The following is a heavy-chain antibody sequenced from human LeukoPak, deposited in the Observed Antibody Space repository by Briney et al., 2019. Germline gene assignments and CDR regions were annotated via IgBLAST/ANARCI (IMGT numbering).Heavy chain of an antibody. CDR2: ISSSSSYI. CDR1: GFTFNSYS. V-gene: IGHV3-21*01. CDR3: ARGTYYYDSSGYYYFDY. Sequence: MPGGSLRLSCAASGFTFNSYSMNWVRQAPGKGLEWVSSISSSSSYIYYADSLKGRFTISRDNAKNSLYLQMNSLRAEDTAVYYCARGTYYYDSSGYYYFDYWGQGTLVTVSS. J-gene: IGHJ4*02. D-gene: IGHD3-22*01.